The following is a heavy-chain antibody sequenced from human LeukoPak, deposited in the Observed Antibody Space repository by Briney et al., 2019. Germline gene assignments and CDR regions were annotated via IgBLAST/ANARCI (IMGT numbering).Heavy chain of an antibody. CDR2: ISYDGTDK. J-gene: IGHJ4*02. V-gene: IGHV3-30*03. CDR1: GFTFSAYT. CDR3: VKGSVTYTGGYFDY. Sequence: GGSLRLSCAVSGFTFSAYTMHWVRQTPGKGLEWVAVISYDGTDKYYAGSVRGRFTISRDNAKDTLSLQMNSLRAEDTAVYYCVKGSVTYTGGYFDYWGQGTLVTVSS. D-gene: IGHD3-10*01.